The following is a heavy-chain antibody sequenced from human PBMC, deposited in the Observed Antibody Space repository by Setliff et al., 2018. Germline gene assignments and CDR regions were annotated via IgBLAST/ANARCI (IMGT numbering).Heavy chain of an antibody. V-gene: IGHV7-4-1*02. CDR3: AKSPPGYYVSSGWHQRNYYMDV. CDR1: GYSFTSYA. J-gene: IGHJ6*03. D-gene: IGHD3-22*01. CDR2: INTNTGNP. Sequence: ASVKVSCKASGYSFTSYAMNWVRQAPAQGLEWMGWINTNTGNPTYAQGFTGRFVFSLDTSVSTAYLQISSLKAEDTAVYYCAKSPPGYYVSSGWHQRNYYMDVWGKGTTVTVSS.